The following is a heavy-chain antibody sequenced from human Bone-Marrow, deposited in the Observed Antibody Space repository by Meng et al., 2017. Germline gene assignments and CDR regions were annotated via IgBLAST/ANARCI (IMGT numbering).Heavy chain of an antibody. J-gene: IGHJ5*02. Sequence: LKESGPPLVKPTPTLTLTCTFSGFSLSTSGVGVGWIRQPPGKALEWLALIYWNDDKRYSPSLKSRLTITKDTSKNQVVLTMTNMDPVDTATYYCAHDSYIAAADWFDPWGQGTLVTVSS. CDR3: AHDSYIAAADWFDP. D-gene: IGHD6-13*01. V-gene: IGHV2-5*01. CDR2: IYWNDDK. CDR1: GFSLSTSGVG.